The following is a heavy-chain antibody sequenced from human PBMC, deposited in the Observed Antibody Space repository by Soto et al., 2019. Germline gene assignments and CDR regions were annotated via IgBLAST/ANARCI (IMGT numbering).Heavy chain of an antibody. V-gene: IGHV3-30-3*01. CDR1: GFTFSSYN. J-gene: IGHJ6*02. Sequence: GGSLRLSCAASGFTFSSYNMEWVRQAPGKGLEWVTVISFDGSNKYYADSVQGRFTISRDNSKNTVYLEMNSLKREDTAVYYCAREVGTFYYHYGMDVWGQGTTVTVSS. CDR2: ISFDGSNK. CDR3: AREVGTFYYHYGMDV. D-gene: IGHD2-21*02.